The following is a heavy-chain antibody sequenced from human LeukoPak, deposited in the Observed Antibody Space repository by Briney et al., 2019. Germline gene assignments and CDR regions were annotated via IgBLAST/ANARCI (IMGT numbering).Heavy chain of an antibody. CDR2: ISRDGTNK. CDR1: GFTFRNYD. V-gene: IGHV3-30*03. J-gene: IGHJ4*02. D-gene: IGHD3-22*01. Sequence: QSGGSLRLSREASGFTFRNYDMHWVRQAPGKGLEWVAVISRDGTNKYYADSVKGRFTISRDNSKNTVYLQMNSQSAEDTAVYYCGRDQTAGYSDYWGQGTLVTVSS. CDR3: GRDQTAGYSDY.